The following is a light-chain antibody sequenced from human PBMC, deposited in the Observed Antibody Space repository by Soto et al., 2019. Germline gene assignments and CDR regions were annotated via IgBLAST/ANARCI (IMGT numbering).Light chain of an antibody. CDR1: QGISHY. CDR2: AAS. V-gene: IGKV1-27*01. CDR3: QKYDNAPWT. J-gene: IGKJ1*01. Sequence: DVQMTQSPSSLSASVGDRVAITCRASQGISHYLAWYQQKPGKLPKVLIYAASTLQSGVPSRFSGGGSGTDFTLTISSXQPEDFATYYCQKYDNAPWTFGQGTKVDIK.